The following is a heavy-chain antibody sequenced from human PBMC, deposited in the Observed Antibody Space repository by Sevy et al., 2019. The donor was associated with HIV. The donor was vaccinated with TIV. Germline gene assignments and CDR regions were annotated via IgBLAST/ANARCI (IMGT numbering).Heavy chain of an antibody. J-gene: IGHJ3*01. V-gene: IGHV3-13*01. CDR2: IGLSGDT. D-gene: IGHD6-13*01. CDR3: ARETAADAFDV. CDR1: AFTFSSYD. Sequence: GGSLRLSCAATAFTFSSYDMHWVRQVAGKGLDWVSSIGLSGDTYFAGSVKGRFTISRDNVKNYLYLQISSLRAGDTAVYYCARETAADAFDVWGQGTFVTVSS.